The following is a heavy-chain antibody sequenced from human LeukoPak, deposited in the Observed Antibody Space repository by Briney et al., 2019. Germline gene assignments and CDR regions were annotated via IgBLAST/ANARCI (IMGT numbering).Heavy chain of an antibody. J-gene: IGHJ4*02. CDR2: IYHSGST. CDR3: APDDSGSYYY. V-gene: IGHV4-38-2*02. Sequence: SETLSLTCTVSGYSISRGYHWGWIRQPPGKGLEWIGSIYHSGSTYYNPSLKSRVTISVDTSKNQFSLKLSSVTAADTAVYYCAPDDSGSYYYWGQGTLVTVSS. D-gene: IGHD1-26*01. CDR1: GYSISRGYH.